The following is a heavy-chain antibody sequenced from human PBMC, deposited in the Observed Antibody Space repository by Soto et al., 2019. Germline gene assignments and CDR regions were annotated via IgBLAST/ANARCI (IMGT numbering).Heavy chain of an antibody. CDR2: ITGSGTI. CDR3: AKDLQPGGIWTFDY. D-gene: IGHD2-15*01. CDR1: GFTFNIYT. J-gene: IGHJ4*02. V-gene: IGHV3-23*01. Sequence: GGSLRLSCSASGFTFNIYTMSWVRLAPGKGLEWVAAITGSGTIFSADSVTGRFTISRDNSKNMLYLQMNSLRVDDTAVYFCAKDLQPGGIWTFDYWGQGTLVTVSS.